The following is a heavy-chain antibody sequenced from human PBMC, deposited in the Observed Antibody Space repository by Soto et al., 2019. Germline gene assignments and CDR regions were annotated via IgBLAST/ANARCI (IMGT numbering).Heavy chain of an antibody. CDR2: IIPIFGTA. Sequence: SVKVSCKASGGTFSSCAISWVRRAPGQGLEWMGGIIPIFGTANYAQKFQGRVTITADKSTSTAYMELSSLRSEDTAVYYCARDYGDYDGWFDPWGQGTLVTVSS. D-gene: IGHD4-17*01. V-gene: IGHV1-69*06. CDR3: ARDYGDYDGWFDP. CDR1: GGTFSSCA. J-gene: IGHJ5*02.